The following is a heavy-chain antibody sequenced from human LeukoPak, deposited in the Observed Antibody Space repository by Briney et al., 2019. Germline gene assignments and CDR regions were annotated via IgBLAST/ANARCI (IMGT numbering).Heavy chain of an antibody. CDR2: INTNTGNP. V-gene: IGHV7-4-1*02. CDR1: GYTFTGYY. D-gene: IGHD6-19*01. CDR3: ARGYSSGWPDAFDI. J-gene: IGHJ3*02. Sequence: ASVKVSCKASGYTFTGYYMHWVRQAPGQGLEWMGWINTNTGNPTYAQGFTGRFVFSLDTSVSTAYLQISSLKAEDTAVYYCARGYSSGWPDAFDIWGQGTMVTVSS.